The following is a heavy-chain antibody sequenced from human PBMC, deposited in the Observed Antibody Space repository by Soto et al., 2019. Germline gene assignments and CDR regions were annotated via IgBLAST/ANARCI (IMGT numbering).Heavy chain of an antibody. J-gene: IGHJ4*02. CDR1: GYAFTTYG. V-gene: IGHV1-18*01. CDR3: ARXRYGDY. CDR2: ISAHNGNT. Sequence: QVHLVQSGAEVKKPGASVKVSCKGSGYAFTTYGITWVRQAPGQGLEWMGWISAHNGNTNYAQKLQGRVTVTRDTXXXXXXXXXXXXXXXXXXXXXXARXRYGDYWGQGALVTVSS. D-gene: IGHD1-1*01.